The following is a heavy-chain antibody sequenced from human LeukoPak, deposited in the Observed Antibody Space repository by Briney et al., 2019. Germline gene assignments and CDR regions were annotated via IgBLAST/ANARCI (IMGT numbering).Heavy chain of an antibody. CDR1: GFTFSSYG. CDR2: IWYDGSNK. V-gene: IGHV3-33*01. D-gene: IGHD3-22*01. Sequence: PGGSLRLSCAAPGFTFSSYGMHWVRQAPGKGLEWVAVIWYDGSNKYYADSVKGRFTISRDNSKNTLYLQMNSLRAEDTAVYYCARDGRGNDSSGYYAQPANYYGMDVWGQGTTVTVSS. J-gene: IGHJ6*02. CDR3: ARDGRGNDSSGYYAQPANYYGMDV.